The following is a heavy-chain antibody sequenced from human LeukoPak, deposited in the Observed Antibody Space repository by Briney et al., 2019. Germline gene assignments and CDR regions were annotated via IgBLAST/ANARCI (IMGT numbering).Heavy chain of an antibody. CDR1: GFTFSSYE. CDR3: AREAARSSGYPYYFDS. CDR2: ISSGGSTV. V-gene: IGHV3-48*03. J-gene: IGHJ4*02. Sequence: PGGSLRLSCAASGFTFSSYEMNWVRQAPGKGLEWVSYISSGGSTVYYADSVKGRFTISRDNAKNSLYLQMNSLRAEDTAIYYCAREAARSSGYPYYFDSWGQGTLVTVSS. D-gene: IGHD3-22*01.